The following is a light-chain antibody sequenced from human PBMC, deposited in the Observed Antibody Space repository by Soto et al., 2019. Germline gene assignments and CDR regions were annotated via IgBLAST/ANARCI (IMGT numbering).Light chain of an antibody. V-gene: IGKV3-20*01. J-gene: IGKJ1*01. CDR1: QRVDYNY. CDR3: QQYGTSHPT. CDR2: EAS. Sequence: EIVLTQSPGTLSLSPGERATLSCRASQRVDYNYLAWYQQRPGQAPRLLVSEASHRPAGIPDRFSGSGSGTDFTLTISRLEPEDFAVYYCQQYGTSHPTFGQGTTVEIK.